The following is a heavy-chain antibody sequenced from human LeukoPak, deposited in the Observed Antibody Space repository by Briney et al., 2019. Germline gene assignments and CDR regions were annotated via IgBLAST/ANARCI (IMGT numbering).Heavy chain of an antibody. CDR2: ISYDGSNK. Sequence: GRSLRLSCAASGFTFSSYAMHWVRQAPGKGLEWVAVISYDGSNKYYADSVKGRFTISRDNSKNTLYLQMNSLRAEDTAVYYCARDPVADDSSGPVDYWGQGTLVTVSS. D-gene: IGHD3-22*01. CDR1: GFTFSSYA. V-gene: IGHV3-30-3*01. J-gene: IGHJ4*02. CDR3: ARDPVADDSSGPVDY.